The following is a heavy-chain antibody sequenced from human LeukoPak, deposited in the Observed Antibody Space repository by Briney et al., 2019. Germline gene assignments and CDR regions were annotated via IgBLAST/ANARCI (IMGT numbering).Heavy chain of an antibody. D-gene: IGHD6-19*01. CDR2: MNPNSGNT. CDR1: GYTFTSYD. J-gene: IGHJ6*02. CDR3: ARGSSGWLYYYYGMDV. Sequence: ASVKVSCKASGYTFTSYDINWVRQATGQGLEWVGWMNPNSGNTGYAQKFQGRVTMTRNTSISTAYMELSSLRSEDTAVYYCARGSSGWLYYYYGMDVWGQGTTVTVSS. V-gene: IGHV1-8*01.